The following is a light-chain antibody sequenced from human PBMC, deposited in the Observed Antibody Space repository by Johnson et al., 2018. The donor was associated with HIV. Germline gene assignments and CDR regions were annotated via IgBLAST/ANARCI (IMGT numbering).Light chain of an antibody. V-gene: IGLV1-51*02. CDR3: GTWDNSLSTGGV. J-gene: IGLJ1*01. CDR2: ENN. Sequence: QSMLTQPPSVSAAPGQKVTISCYGSSSNIGNNYVSWYQQVPGTAPKLLIYENNKRPSGIPDRFSGSKSGPSATLGIAGLQTGDEADYYCGTWDNSLSTGGVFGTGTKVTVL. CDR1: SSNIGNNY.